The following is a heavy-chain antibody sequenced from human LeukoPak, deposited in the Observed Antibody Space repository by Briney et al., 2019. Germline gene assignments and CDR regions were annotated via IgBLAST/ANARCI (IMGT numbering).Heavy chain of an antibody. Sequence: SETLSLTCTVSGGSISSHYWNWIRQPQGKGLEWIGYIYYSGSTNYNPSLKSRVTISVDTSKNQFSLKLSSVTAADTAVYYCARRRSLGGRPYFDYWGQGTLVTVSS. V-gene: IGHV4-59*11. D-gene: IGHD2-15*01. J-gene: IGHJ4*02. CDR2: IYYSGST. CDR3: ARRRSLGGRPYFDY. CDR1: GGSISSHY.